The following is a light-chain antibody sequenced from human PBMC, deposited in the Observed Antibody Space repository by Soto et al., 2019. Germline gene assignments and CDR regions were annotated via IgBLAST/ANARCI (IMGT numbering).Light chain of an antibody. CDR2: DAS. CDR3: PQRSNWPLRYT. V-gene: IGKV3-11*01. CDR1: QSVSSY. J-gene: IGKJ2*01. Sequence: EIVLTQSPATLSLSPGERATLSCRASQSVSSYLAWYQQKPGQAPRLLIYDASNRATGIPARFSGSGSGTDFTLTISSLEPEDFAVYYCPQRSNWPLRYTFGQGTKLEIK.